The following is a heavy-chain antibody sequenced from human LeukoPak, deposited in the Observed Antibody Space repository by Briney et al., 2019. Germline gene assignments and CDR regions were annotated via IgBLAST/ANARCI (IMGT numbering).Heavy chain of an antibody. CDR3: ASLTFSGRGNWFDP. Sequence: SETLSLTCAVSGGSISSGGYSWSWIRQPPGKGLEWIGYIYHNGSTYYNPSLKSRVTISVDRSKNQFSLKLSSVTAADTAVYYCASLTFSGRGNWFDPWGQGTLVTVSS. J-gene: IGHJ5*02. CDR2: IYHNGST. CDR1: GGSISSGGYS. D-gene: IGHD3-10*01. V-gene: IGHV4-30-2*01.